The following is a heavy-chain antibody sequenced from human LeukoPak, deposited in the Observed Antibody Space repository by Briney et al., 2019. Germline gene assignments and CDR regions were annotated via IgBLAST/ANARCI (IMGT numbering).Heavy chain of an antibody. J-gene: IGHJ4*02. D-gene: IGHD3-22*01. CDR1: GYSITSGYY. Sequence: SETLSLTCAVSGYSITSGYYWGWIRQPPGKGLEWIGSIYHSGTTYYNPSLKSRVTISVDTSKNQFSLKLTSVTAADTAVYYCAKDGSGYYSFNYWGQGTLVTVSS. V-gene: IGHV4-38-2*02. CDR3: AKDGSGYYSFNY. CDR2: IYHSGTT.